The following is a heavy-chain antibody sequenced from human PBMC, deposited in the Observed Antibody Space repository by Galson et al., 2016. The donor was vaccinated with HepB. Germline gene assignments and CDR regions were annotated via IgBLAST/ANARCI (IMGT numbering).Heavy chain of an antibody. CDR1: GFPFSSYD. CDR2: IGTAGDT. Sequence: SLRLSCAASGFPFSSYDMHWVRQSTGKGLEWVSGIGTAGDTFYAGSVKGRFNISRENAENSLYPQMNSLRVGDTAVYYCARGGLGYCTGGGCTPFDPWGQGTLVTVSS. V-gene: IGHV3-13*01. J-gene: IGHJ5*02. D-gene: IGHD2-8*02. CDR3: ARGGLGYCTGGGCTPFDP.